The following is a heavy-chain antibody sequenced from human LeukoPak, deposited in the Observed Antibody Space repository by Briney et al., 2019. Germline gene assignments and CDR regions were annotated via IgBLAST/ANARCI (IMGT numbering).Heavy chain of an antibody. D-gene: IGHD3-22*01. CDR3: ASMIDSSGYYMSFDY. Sequence: GGSLRLSCAASGFTFSSYWMSWVRQAPGKGLEWVANIKQGGSEKYYVDTVKGRFTISRDNSKNTLYLQMNSLRAEDTAVYYCASMIDSSGYYMSFDYWGQGTLVTVSS. J-gene: IGHJ4*02. V-gene: IGHV3-7*03. CDR1: GFTFSSYW. CDR2: IKQGGSEK.